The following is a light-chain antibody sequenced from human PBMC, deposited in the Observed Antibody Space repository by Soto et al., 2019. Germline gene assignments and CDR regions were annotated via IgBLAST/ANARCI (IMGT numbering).Light chain of an antibody. CDR2: KAS. CDR3: QQYNSYSPWT. V-gene: IGKV1-5*03. CDR1: QSISRW. J-gene: IGKJ1*01. Sequence: DIQMTQSPSTLSASVGDRVTITCRACQSISRWLAWYQQKPGKAPNLLIYKASSLESGVPSRFSGSGSGTEFPLTISSLQPDDFAPYYCQQYNSYSPWTFGQGTKVEIK.